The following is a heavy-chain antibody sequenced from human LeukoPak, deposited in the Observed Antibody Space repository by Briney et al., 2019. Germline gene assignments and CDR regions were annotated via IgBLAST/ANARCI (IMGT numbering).Heavy chain of an antibody. CDR2: IYYSGST. CDR3: ARGAAAAGTYYYYYMDV. Sequence: SETLSLTCTVSGGSISSSSYYWGWIRQPPGKGLEWIGSIYYSGSTYYNPSLKSRVTISVDTSKNQFSLKLSSVTAADTAVYYCARGAAAAGTYYYYYMDVWGKGTTVTVSS. D-gene: IGHD6-13*01. V-gene: IGHV4-39*07. J-gene: IGHJ6*03. CDR1: GGSISSSSYY.